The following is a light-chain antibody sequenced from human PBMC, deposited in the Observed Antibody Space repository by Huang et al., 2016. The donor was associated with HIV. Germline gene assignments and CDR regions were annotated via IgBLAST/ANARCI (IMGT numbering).Light chain of an antibody. CDR2: GSS. CDR3: HQYNNWLLS. J-gene: IGKJ4*01. V-gene: IGKV3-15*01. Sequence: EIVMTQSPATLSVSPGQRVTLSCRANRSGSTNLAWYQQRHGQAPRLLINGSSTRAPGIPARFSGSGSGTDFSLTISSLQSEDFALFYCHQYNNWLLSFGGGTRV. CDR1: RSGSTN.